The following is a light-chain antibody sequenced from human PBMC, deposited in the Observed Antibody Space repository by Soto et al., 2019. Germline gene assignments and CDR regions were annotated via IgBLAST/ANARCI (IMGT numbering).Light chain of an antibody. J-gene: IGLJ1*01. CDR3: SSYTSSSTYV. CDR2: EVS. Sequence: QSALTQPASVPGSPGQSITISCTGTSSDVGGYNYVSWYQQHPVKAPKLMIYEVSNRPSGVSNRFSGSKSGNTASLTISGLQAEDEADYYCSSYTSSSTYVFGTGTKVTVL. CDR1: SSDVGGYNY. V-gene: IGLV2-14*01.